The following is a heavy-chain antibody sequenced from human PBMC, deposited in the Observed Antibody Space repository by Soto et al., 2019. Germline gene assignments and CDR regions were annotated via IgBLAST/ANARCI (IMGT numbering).Heavy chain of an antibody. CDR1: GGSFSGYY. J-gene: IGHJ6*02. D-gene: IGHD3-9*01. CDR2: INHSGST. CDR3: ARGRTPQTTIPVSHYYYYGMDV. Sequence: QVQLQQWGAGLLKPSETLSLTCAVYGGSFSGYYWSWIRQPPGKGLEWIGEINHSGSTNYNPSLKSRVTISVDTSKNQFSLKLSSVTAADTAVYYCARGRTPQTTIPVSHYYYYGMDVWGQGTKVTVSS. V-gene: IGHV4-34*01.